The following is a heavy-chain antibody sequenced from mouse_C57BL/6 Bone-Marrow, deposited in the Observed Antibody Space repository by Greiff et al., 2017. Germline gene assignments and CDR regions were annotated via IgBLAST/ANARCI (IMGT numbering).Heavy chain of an antibody. CDR3: ARGGYYAFSYYFDY. V-gene: IGHV1-81*01. Sequence: QVQLQPSGAELARPGASVKLSCKASGYTFTSYGISWVKQRTGQGLEWIGEIYPRSGNTYYNEKFKGKATLTADKSSSTAYMELRSLTSEDSAVYFCARGGYYAFSYYFDYWGQGTTLTVSS. J-gene: IGHJ2*01. CDR1: GYTFTSYG. D-gene: IGHD1-1*01. CDR2: IYPRSGNT.